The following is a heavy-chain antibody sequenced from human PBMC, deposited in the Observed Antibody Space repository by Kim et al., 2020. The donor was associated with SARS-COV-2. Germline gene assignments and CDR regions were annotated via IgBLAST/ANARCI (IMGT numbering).Heavy chain of an antibody. D-gene: IGHD1-7*01. CDR2: INTDWRDT. V-gene: IGHV3-74*01. Sequence: GGSLRLSCVTSGFTFSDSWMHWVRQAPGSGLVWVSRINTDWRDTSYADSVKGRFTISRDNAKNTLYLQMNSLRAEDTALYYCARVVPGTNIFDYWGQGTLVTVSS. J-gene: IGHJ4*02. CDR3: ARVVPGTNIFDY. CDR1: GFTFSDSW.